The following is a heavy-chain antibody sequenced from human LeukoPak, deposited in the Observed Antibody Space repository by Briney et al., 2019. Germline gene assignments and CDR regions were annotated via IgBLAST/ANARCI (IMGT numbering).Heavy chain of an antibody. J-gene: IGHJ5*02. V-gene: IGHV4-59*12. Sequence: SETLSLTCTVSGGSISSYYWSWIRQPPGKGLEWIGYIYYSGSTYYNPSLKSRVTISVDTSKNQFSLKLSSVTAADTAVYYCARGLLFSWFDPWGQGTLVTVSP. CDR2: IYYSGST. D-gene: IGHD2-21*02. CDR3: ARGLLFSWFDP. CDR1: GGSISSYY.